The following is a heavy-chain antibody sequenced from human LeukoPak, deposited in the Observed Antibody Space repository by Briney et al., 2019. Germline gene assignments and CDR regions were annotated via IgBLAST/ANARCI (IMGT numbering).Heavy chain of an antibody. D-gene: IGHD2-21*02. CDR1: GFTFSSYS. Sequence: PGGSLRLSCAASGFTFSSYSMNWVRQAPGKGLEWVSYISSSSSTIYYADSVKGRFTISRDNAKNSLYLQMNSLRAEDTAVYYCARGAYCGGDCYLKYYYGMDVWGQGTTVTVSS. CDR2: ISSSSSTI. CDR3: ARGAYCGGDCYLKYYYGMDV. J-gene: IGHJ6*02. V-gene: IGHV3-48*04.